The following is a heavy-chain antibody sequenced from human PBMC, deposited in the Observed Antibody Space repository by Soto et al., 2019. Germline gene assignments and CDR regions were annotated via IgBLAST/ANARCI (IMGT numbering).Heavy chain of an antibody. CDR3: EKERGREVVAAPLDY. CDR1: GFTFSSYG. J-gene: IGHJ4*02. CDR2: ISYDGSNK. D-gene: IGHD2-15*01. Sequence: QVQLVESGGGVVQPGRSLRLSCAASGFTFSSYGMHWVRQAPGKGLEWVAVISYDGSNKYYADSVKGRFTISRDNSKNTLYLQMNILRAEDTAVYYCEKERGREVVAAPLDYWGQGTLVTVSS. V-gene: IGHV3-30*18.